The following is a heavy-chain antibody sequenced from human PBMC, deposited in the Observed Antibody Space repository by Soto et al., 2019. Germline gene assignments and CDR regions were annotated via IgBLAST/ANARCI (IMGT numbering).Heavy chain of an antibody. J-gene: IGHJ6*02. V-gene: IGHV1-69*06. Sequence: QVQLVQSGAEVKKPGSSVKVSCKASGGTFSSYAISWVRQAPGQGLEWMGGIIPIFGTANYAQKFQGRVTITAEKSTSTAYMELSSLRSEDTAVYYCARDRIAARPGEHYYYGMDVWGQGTTVTVSS. D-gene: IGHD6-6*01. CDR2: IIPIFGTA. CDR1: GGTFSSYA. CDR3: ARDRIAARPGEHYYYGMDV.